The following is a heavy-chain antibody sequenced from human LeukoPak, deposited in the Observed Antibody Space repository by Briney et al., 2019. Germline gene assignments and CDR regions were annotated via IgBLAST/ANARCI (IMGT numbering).Heavy chain of an antibody. CDR1: GFTFSSYS. Sequence: GGSLRLSCAASGFTFSSYSMNWVRQAPGEGLEWVSSISSSSSYIYYADSVKGRFTISRDNAKHSLYLQMNSLRAEDTAVYYCAVTMVRGVIIWNYMDVWGKGTTVTISS. V-gene: IGHV3-21*01. J-gene: IGHJ6*03. CDR2: ISSSSSYI. D-gene: IGHD3-10*01. CDR3: AVTMVRGVIIWNYMDV.